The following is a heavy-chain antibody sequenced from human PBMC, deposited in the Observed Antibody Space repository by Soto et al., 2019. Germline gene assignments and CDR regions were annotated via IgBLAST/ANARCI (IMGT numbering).Heavy chain of an antibody. CDR1: GGSFSGYY. CDR2: IDHSGST. D-gene: IGHD2-15*01. J-gene: IGHJ4*02. Sequence: SETLSLTCAVYGGSFSGYYWSWIRQSPGKGLEWIGEIDHSGSTNYNPSLKSRVTVSVDTSKKQFSLRLSSVTAADTAVYYCARRGGGHVPYYFDSWGRGTLVTVSS. V-gene: IGHV4-34*01. CDR3: ARRGGGHVPYYFDS.